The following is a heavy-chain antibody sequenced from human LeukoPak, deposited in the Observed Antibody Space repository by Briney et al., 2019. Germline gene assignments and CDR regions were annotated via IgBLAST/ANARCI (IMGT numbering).Heavy chain of an antibody. D-gene: IGHD2/OR15-2a*01. J-gene: IGHJ1*01. CDR1: GFTFNTYS. CDR2: ISSSGSTI. CDR3: ARGLWAGFQH. V-gene: IGHV3-48*04. Sequence: PGGSLRLSCAASGFTFNTYSMNWVRQAPGKGLEWVSYISSSGSTIYYADSVKGRFTISRDNAKNSLYLQMNSLRAEDTAVYYCARGLWAGFQHWGQGTLVTVSS.